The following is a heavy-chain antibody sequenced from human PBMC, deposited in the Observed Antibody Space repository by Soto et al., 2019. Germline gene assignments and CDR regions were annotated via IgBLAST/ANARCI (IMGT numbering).Heavy chain of an antibody. D-gene: IGHD6-13*01. CDR1: GGSISSYY. CDR2: IYYSGST. CDR3: AKERSSWYSGWDY. Sequence: SETLSLTCTVSGGSISSYYWSWIRQPPGKGLEWIGYIYYSGSTNYNPSLKSRVTISVDTSKNQFSLKLSSVTAADTAVYYCAKERSSWYSGWDYWGQGTLVTVSS. J-gene: IGHJ4*02. V-gene: IGHV4-59*12.